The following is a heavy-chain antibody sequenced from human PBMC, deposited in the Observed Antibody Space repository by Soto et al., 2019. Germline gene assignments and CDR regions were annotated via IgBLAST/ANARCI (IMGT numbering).Heavy chain of an antibody. CDR3: ARHGAAVGDGYPNGLGATFFDY. CDR1: GGSFSGYY. V-gene: IGHV4-34*01. CDR2: INHSGST. D-gene: IGHD5-12*01. Sequence: KPSETLSLTCAVYGGSFSGYYWSWIRQPPGKGLEWIGEINHSGSTNYNPSLKSRVTISVDTSKNQFSLKLSSVTAADTAMYYCARHGAAVGDGYPNGLGATFFDYWGQGTLVTVSS. J-gene: IGHJ4*02.